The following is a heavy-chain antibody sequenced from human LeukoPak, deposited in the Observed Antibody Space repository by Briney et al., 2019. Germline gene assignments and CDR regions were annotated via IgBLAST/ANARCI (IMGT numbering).Heavy chain of an antibody. Sequence: KASETLSLTCTVSGGSISSYYWSWIRQPPGKGLEWIGYIYYSGSTNYNPSLKSRVTISVDKSKNQFSLKLSSVTAADTAVYYCASSIVVVPAARGWADYWAREPWSPSPQ. J-gene: IGHJ4*02. D-gene: IGHD2-2*01. CDR1: GGSISSYY. V-gene: IGHV4-59*12. CDR2: IYYSGST. CDR3: ASSIVVVPAARGWADY.